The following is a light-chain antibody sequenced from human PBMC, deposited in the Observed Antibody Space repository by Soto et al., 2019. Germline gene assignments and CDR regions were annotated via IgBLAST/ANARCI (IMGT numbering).Light chain of an antibody. CDR3: QQDNHYSSNT. J-gene: IGKJ2*01. Sequence: DIQMTQSPSTLSASVGDSVPITCRASQRIGRWLAWYQQKPGKAPKLLIYDASTLQSGVPSRFSGSGSGTEFTLNITSLQADDFATYYSQQDNHYSSNTFGRGTKLEI. V-gene: IGKV1-5*01. CDR1: QRIGRW. CDR2: DAS.